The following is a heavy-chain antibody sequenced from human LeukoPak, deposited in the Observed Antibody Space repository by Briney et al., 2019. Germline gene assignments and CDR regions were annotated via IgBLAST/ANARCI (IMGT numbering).Heavy chain of an antibody. J-gene: IGHJ4*02. Sequence: PGGSLRLSCAASGFTFSSYAMSWVRQAPGKGLEWVSGISGSGGSTYYADSVKGRFTISRDNAKNSLYLQMNSLRAEDTAVYYCAREMAVAGYPFDYWGQGTLVTVSS. CDR2: ISGSGGST. D-gene: IGHD6-19*01. CDR1: GFTFSSYA. V-gene: IGHV3-23*01. CDR3: AREMAVAGYPFDY.